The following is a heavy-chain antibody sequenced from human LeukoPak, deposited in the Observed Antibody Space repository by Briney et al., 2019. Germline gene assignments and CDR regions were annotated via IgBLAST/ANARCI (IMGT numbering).Heavy chain of an antibody. CDR2: INHSGST. D-gene: IGHD3-10*01. Sequence: SETLSLTCAVYGGSFSGYYWSWIRQPPGKGLEWIGEINHSGSTNYNPSLKSRVTISVDTSKNQFSLKLSSVTAADTAVYYCARAGRLLLWFGDHKYYFDYWGQGTLVTVSS. CDR1: GGSFSGYY. J-gene: IGHJ4*02. CDR3: ARAGRLLLWFGDHKYYFDY. V-gene: IGHV4-34*01.